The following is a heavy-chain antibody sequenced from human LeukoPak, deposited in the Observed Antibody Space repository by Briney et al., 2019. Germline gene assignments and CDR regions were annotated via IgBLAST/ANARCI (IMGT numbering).Heavy chain of an antibody. D-gene: IGHD4-17*01. CDR3: ARNKSMVTTSRHDAFDI. J-gene: IGHJ3*02. V-gene: IGHV4-38-2*01. Sequence: PSETLSLTCAVSGYSISSDYYWGWIRQPSGKGLERIGSIYQSVSTYYNPSLKSRVTISVDTSKNQFSLKLSSVTAADTAVYYCARNKSMVTTSRHDAFDIWGQGTMVTVSS. CDR2: IYQSVST. CDR1: GYSISSDYY.